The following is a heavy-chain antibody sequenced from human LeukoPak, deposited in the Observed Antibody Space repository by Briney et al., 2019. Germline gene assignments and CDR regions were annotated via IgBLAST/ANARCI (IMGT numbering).Heavy chain of an antibody. V-gene: IGHV4-39*01. J-gene: IGHJ4*02. CDR2: IYYSGST. CDR3: GRRKAAGERCFDY. D-gene: IGHD6-13*01. CDR1: GGSISSSGYY. Sequence: PSETLSLTCTVSGGSISSSGYYWGWIRQPPGKGLEWIGSIYYSGSTYYNPSLKSRVTISVDTSKNQFSLKLSSVTAAGRAVSFCGRRKAAGERCFDYWGQGTLVTVSS.